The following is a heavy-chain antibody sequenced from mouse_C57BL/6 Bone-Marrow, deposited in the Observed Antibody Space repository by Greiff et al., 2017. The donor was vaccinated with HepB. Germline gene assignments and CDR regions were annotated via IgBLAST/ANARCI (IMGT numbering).Heavy chain of an antibody. CDR2: IRSKSSNYAT. J-gene: IGHJ1*03. CDR1: GFTFNTYA. V-gene: IGHV10-3*01. CDR3: ARQGYYGSIFWYFDV. D-gene: IGHD1-1*01. Sequence: EVQLVESGGGLVQPKGSLKLSCAASGFTFNTYAMHWVRQAPGKGLEWVARIRSKSSNYATYYADSVKDRFTISRDDSQSMLYLQMNNLKTEDTAMYYCARQGYYGSIFWYFDVWGTGTTVTVSS.